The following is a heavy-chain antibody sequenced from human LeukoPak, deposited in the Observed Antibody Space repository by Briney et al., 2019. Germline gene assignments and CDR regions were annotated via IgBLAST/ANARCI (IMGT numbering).Heavy chain of an antibody. Sequence: SETLSLTCTVSGGSISSYYWSWIRQLPGKGLEWIGYIYYSGSTNYNPSLKSRVTISVDTSKNQFSLKLSSVTAADTAVYYCARGTTVTTPRSFDFDYWGQGTLVTVSS. CDR2: IYYSGST. J-gene: IGHJ4*02. V-gene: IGHV4-59*01. D-gene: IGHD4-17*01. CDR3: ARGTTVTTPRSFDFDY. CDR1: GGSISSYY.